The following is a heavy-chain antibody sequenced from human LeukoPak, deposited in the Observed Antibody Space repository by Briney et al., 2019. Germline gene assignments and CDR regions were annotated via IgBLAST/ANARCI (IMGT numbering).Heavy chain of an antibody. CDR1: GYSFTSYW. CDR2: IYPGDSDT. D-gene: IGHD4-17*01. V-gene: IGHV5-51*01. Sequence: GESLKISCKGSGYSFTSYWIGWVRQMPGKGLEWMGIIYPGDSDTRYSQSFQGQVTISADKSISTAYLQWSSLKASDTAMYYCARQSSYTVTTWENDAFDIWGQGTMVTVSS. CDR3: ARQSSYTVTTWENDAFDI. J-gene: IGHJ3*02.